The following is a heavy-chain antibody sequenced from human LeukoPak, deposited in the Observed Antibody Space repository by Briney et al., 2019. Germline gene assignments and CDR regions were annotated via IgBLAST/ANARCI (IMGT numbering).Heavy chain of an antibody. CDR1: SGSISSYY. J-gene: IGHJ5*02. CDR2: IYTSGST. CDR3: ARLRYFDSSGYYPT. Sequence: SETLSLTCTVSSGSISSYYWSWIRQPPGKGLEWIGYIYTSGSTNYNPSLKSRVTISVDTSKYQFSLKLSSVTAADTAVYYCARLRYFDSSGYYPTWGQGTLVTVSS. V-gene: IGHV4-4*09. D-gene: IGHD3-22*01.